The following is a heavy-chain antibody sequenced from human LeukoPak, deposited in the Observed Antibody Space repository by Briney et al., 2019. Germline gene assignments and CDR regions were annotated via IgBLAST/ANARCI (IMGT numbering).Heavy chain of an antibody. V-gene: IGHV3-7*01. Sequence: PGGSLRLSCAASGFTFSSYAMHWVRQAPGMGLEWVASIKEDGSDKDYVDSVRGRFTISRDNTKNSLYLQMNSLRAEDTAVYYCARDQRYVSRKKFYYYMDVWGKGTTVTVSS. J-gene: IGHJ6*03. D-gene: IGHD1-14*01. CDR3: ARDQRYVSRKKFYYYMDV. CDR1: GFTFSSYA. CDR2: IKEDGSDK.